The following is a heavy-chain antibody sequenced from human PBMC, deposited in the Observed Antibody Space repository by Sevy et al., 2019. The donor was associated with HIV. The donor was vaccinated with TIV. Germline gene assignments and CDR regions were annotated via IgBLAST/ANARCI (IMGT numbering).Heavy chain of an antibody. CDR3: ARVAVSYCTNDCYHRFDY. V-gene: IGHV3-30-3*01. J-gene: IGHJ4*02. D-gene: IGHD2-8*01. Sequence: GGSLRLSCAVSGFSFSHYAFHWVRQAPGKGLEWVSLISYDGTYKYYADSVKGRFTISIDNSKNTLYLQMNSLRGNDTALYYCARVAVSYCTNDCYHRFDYWGPGALVTVSS. CDR2: ISYDGTYK. CDR1: GFSFSHYA.